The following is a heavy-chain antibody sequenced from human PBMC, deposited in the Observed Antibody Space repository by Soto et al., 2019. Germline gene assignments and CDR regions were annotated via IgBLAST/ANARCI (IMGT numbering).Heavy chain of an antibody. J-gene: IGHJ4*02. CDR1: GYTFSSIG. V-gene: IGHV1-18*01. CDR2: ISPHKGDT. D-gene: IGHD3-10*01. Sequence: DSVKVSCKTSGYTFSSIGISWVRQAPGQGLEWMGWISPHKGDTYYAQRLQGRVTMTTDTSTSTAYMELRSLRSDDTAVYFCARDLDGSGSYYTNYWGQGTLVTVSS. CDR3: ARDLDGSGSYYTNY.